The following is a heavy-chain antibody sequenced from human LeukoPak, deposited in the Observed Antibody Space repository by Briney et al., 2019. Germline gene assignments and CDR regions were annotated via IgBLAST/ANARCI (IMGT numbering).Heavy chain of an antibody. CDR1: GFTFSSFG. V-gene: IGHV3-30*02. CDR2: IRYDGNNK. J-gene: IGHJ5*02. Sequence: PGGSLRLSCAASGFTFSSFGMHWVRQAPGKGLEWVTFIRYDGNNKHYVDSVKGRFTISRDKSKNTLYLQMNSLRAEDTAVYYCAKDSNGARFDPWGQGTLVTVSS. CDR3: AKDSNGARFDP. D-gene: IGHD2-8*01.